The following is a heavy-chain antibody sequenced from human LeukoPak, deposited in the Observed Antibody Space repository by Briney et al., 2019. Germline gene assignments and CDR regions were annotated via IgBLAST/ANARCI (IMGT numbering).Heavy chain of an antibody. J-gene: IGHJ4*02. CDR2: MNPNSGHT. CDR1: GYTFTSYD. CDR3: ARSNYYDSSGYFPTDY. Sequence: ASVKVSCKASGYTFTSYDINWVRQATGQGLEWMGWMNPNSGHTDYAQKFQGRRTITRNTSLSTAYMELSSLRSEETAVYYCARSNYYDSSGYFPTDYWGQGTLVTVSS. V-gene: IGHV1-8*03. D-gene: IGHD3-22*01.